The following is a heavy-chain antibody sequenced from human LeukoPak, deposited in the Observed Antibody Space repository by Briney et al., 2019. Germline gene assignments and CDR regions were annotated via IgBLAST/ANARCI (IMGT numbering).Heavy chain of an antibody. V-gene: IGHV4-38-2*01. J-gene: IGHJ3*02. CDR2: IYHSGST. D-gene: IGHD3-22*01. CDR3: ARHAYYYDSSGYYYLYAFDI. CDR1: GYSISSGYY. Sequence: SETLSLTCAVSGYSISSGYYWGWIRQPPGKGLEWFGSIYHSGSTYYNPYLKSRVTISVDTSKNQFSLKLSSVTAADTAVYYCARHAYYYDSSGYYYLYAFDIWGQGTMVTVSS.